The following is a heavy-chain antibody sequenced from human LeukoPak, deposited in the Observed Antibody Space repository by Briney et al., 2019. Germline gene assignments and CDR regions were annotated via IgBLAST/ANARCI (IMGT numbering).Heavy chain of an antibody. CDR3: ARGIRFLEWFLDY. Sequence: PGGSLRLSCAASGFTFSSYAMHWVRQAPGKGLEWVAVISYDGSNKYYADSVKGRFTISRDNSKNTLYLQMNSLRAGDTAVYYCARGIRFLEWFLDYWGQGTLVTVSS. D-gene: IGHD3-3*01. V-gene: IGHV3-30-3*01. CDR2: ISYDGSNK. J-gene: IGHJ4*02. CDR1: GFTFSSYA.